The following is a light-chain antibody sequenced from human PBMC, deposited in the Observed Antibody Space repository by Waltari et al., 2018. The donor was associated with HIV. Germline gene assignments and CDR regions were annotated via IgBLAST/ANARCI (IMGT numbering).Light chain of an antibody. Sequence: DIQMTQSPSSLSASVGDRVTINCRASQIIGNYLNWYQQKPGKAPKVLIYAASILQSGVPARFSGTGYGTDFTLIISSLQPEDYATYYCQHTYSFPRTFGQGTKVEIK. CDR2: AAS. V-gene: IGKV1-39*01. CDR1: QIIGNY. CDR3: QHTYSFPRT. J-gene: IGKJ1*01.